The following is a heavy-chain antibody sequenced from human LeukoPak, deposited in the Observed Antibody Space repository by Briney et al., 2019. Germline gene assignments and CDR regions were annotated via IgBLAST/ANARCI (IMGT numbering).Heavy chain of an antibody. V-gene: IGHV1-18*01. D-gene: IGHD2-2*01. CDR1: GYTFTSYG. CDR2: ISAYNGNT. Sequence: ASVKVSCKASGYTFTSYGISWVRQAPGQGLEWMGWISAYNGNTNYAQKLQGRVTMTTDTSTSTAYMELRSLRSDDTAVYYCARVIVVVPAAIWFDPWGQGTLVTVSS. J-gene: IGHJ5*02. CDR3: ARVIVVVPAAIWFDP.